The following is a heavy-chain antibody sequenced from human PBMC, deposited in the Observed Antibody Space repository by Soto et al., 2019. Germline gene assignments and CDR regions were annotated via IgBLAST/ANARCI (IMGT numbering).Heavy chain of an antibody. Sequence: QLQLQESGPGLVKPSETLSLTCTVSGGSISSSSYYWGWIRQPPGKGLEWIGSIYYSGSTYYNPSLKSRVTISVDTSKNQFSLKLSSVTAADTAVYYCARQEDYTSWFDPWGQGTLVTVSS. CDR2: IYYSGST. CDR3: ARQEDYTSWFDP. D-gene: IGHD4-4*01. V-gene: IGHV4-39*01. CDR1: GGSISSSSYY. J-gene: IGHJ5*02.